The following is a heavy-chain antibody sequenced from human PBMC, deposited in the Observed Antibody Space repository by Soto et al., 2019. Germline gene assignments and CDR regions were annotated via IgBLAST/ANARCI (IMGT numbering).Heavy chain of an antibody. CDR1: GFTFSSYS. D-gene: IGHD3-3*01. Sequence: EVQLVESGGGLVQPGGSLRLSCAASGFTFSSYSMNWVRQAPGKGLEWVSYISSSSSTIYYADSVKGRFTISRDNAKTSLYLQMNSLRAEDTAVYYCARDPYDFWSGYYVDPWGQGTLVTVSS. CDR3: ARDPYDFWSGYYVDP. V-gene: IGHV3-48*01. J-gene: IGHJ5*02. CDR2: ISSSSSTI.